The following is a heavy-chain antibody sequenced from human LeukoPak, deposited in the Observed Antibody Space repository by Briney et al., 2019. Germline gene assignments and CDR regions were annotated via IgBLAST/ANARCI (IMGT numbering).Heavy chain of an antibody. CDR1: GFTFSDYY. CDR2: ISSSGSTI. J-gene: IGHJ4*02. V-gene: IGHV3-11*01. D-gene: IGHD2-2*01. CDR3: ARLVPAAEYYFDY. Sequence: PGGSLRLSCAASGFTFSDYYMSWIRQAPGKGLEWVSYISSSGSTIYYADSVKGRFTISRDNAKNSLYLQMNSLRAEDTAVYYCARLVPAAEYYFDYWGQGTLVTVSS.